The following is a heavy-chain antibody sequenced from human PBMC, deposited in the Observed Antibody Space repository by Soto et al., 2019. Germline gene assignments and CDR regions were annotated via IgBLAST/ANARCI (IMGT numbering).Heavy chain of an antibody. V-gene: IGHV4-30-4*01. CDR2: IYYSGST. CDR1: GGSISSGDYY. D-gene: IGHD2-21*02. Sequence: QVQLQESGPGLVKPSQTLSLTCTVSGGSISSGDYYWSWIRQPPGKGLEWIGYIYYSGSTYYNPSLKSRVTISVDTSKNQFSLKLSSVTAADTAVYYCARFTTLDCGGDCYKDAFDIWGQGTMVTVSS. CDR3: ARFTTLDCGGDCYKDAFDI. J-gene: IGHJ3*02.